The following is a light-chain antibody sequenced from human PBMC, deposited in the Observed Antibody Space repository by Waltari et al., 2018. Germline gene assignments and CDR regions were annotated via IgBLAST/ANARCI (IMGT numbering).Light chain of an antibody. CDR2: AAS. J-gene: IGKJ4*01. Sequence: DIQMTQSPSYLSASVGDRVTITCRASQSISSYLNWYQQKPGKAPKLLIYAASSLQSGVPSRFSGSGSGTDFTLTISSLQPEDFATYYCQQSYSKGLTFGGGTKVEIK. CDR1: QSISSY. V-gene: IGKV1-39*01. CDR3: QQSYSKGLT.